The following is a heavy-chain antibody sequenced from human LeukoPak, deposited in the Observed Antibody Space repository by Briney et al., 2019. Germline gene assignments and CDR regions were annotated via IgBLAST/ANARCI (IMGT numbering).Heavy chain of an antibody. D-gene: IGHD1-26*01. CDR2: IKQDGSEK. CDR3: ARGPPYSGYYYYMDV. Sequence: GGSLRLSCAAPGFTFSSYWMSWVRQAPGKGLEWVANIKQDGSEKYYVDSVKGRFTISRDNAKNSLYLQMNSLRAEDTAVYYCARGPPYSGYYYYMDVWGKGTTVTVSS. V-gene: IGHV3-7*04. CDR1: GFTFSSYW. J-gene: IGHJ6*03.